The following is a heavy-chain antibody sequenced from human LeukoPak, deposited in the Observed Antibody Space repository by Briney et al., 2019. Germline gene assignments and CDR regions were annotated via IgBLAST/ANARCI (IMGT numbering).Heavy chain of an antibody. J-gene: IGHJ5*02. Sequence: PAEPLSLTCALSGGPISSCNGWSWLRQPPGKGLEWIGEIYHSGSTNYNPSLKSRVTISVAKSKNQFSLKLSSVTAADTAVYYCARDQGIAAAGTDQVYWFDPWGQGTLVTVSS. CDR2: IYHSGST. D-gene: IGHD6-13*01. CDR1: GGPISSCNG. CDR3: ARDQGIAAAGTDQVYWFDP. V-gene: IGHV4-4*02.